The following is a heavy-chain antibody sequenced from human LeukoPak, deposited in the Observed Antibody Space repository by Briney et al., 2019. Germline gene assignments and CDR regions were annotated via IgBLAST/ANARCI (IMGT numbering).Heavy chain of an antibody. D-gene: IGHD5/OR15-5a*01. J-gene: IGHJ4*02. CDR1: GYNFINYS. CDR2: ISTTDGAT. V-gene: IGHV1-18*01. CDR3: ARDVTVSVFDY. Sequence: GASVKVSCKASGYNFINYSISWVRQAPGQGLEWMGWISTTDGATDYAQNFQGRLTLTTDTSTSTAYMELRSLRSDDTALYYCARDVTVSVFDYWGQGTLVTVSS.